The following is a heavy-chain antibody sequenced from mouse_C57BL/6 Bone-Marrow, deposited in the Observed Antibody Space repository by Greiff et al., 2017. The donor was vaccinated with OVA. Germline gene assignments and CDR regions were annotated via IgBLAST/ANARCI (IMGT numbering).Heavy chain of an antibody. Sequence: EVQVVESGPELVKPGASVKISCKASGYSFTDYNLNWVKQSNGKSLEWIGVINPNYGTTSYNQKFKGKATLTVDQSSSTAYMQLNSLTSADSAVYYCARESNQGYFDVWGTGTTVTVAS. CDR1: GYSFTDYN. J-gene: IGHJ1*03. D-gene: IGHD2-5*01. V-gene: IGHV1-39*01. CDR3: ARESNQGYFDV. CDR2: INPNYGTT.